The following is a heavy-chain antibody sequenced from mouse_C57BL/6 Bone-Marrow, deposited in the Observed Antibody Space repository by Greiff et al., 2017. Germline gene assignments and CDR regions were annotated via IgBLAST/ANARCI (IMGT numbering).Heavy chain of an antibody. CDR1: GYTFTDYY. V-gene: IGHV1-19*01. CDR3: ASYYDSPYYFDY. CDR2: INPYNGGT. D-gene: IGHD2-4*01. Sequence: EVQLQQSGPVLVKPGASVKMSCQASGYTFTDYYMNWVKQSHGKSLEWIGVINPYNGGTSYNQKFKGKATLTVDKSSSTAYMELNSLTSEDSAVYYCASYYDSPYYFDYWGQGTTLTVSS. J-gene: IGHJ2*01.